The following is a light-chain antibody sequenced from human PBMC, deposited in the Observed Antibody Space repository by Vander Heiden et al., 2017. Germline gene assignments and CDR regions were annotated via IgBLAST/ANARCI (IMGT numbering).Light chain of an antibody. CDR3: HVWDSLSDHVV. J-gene: IGLJ2*01. CDR2: DDS. Sequence: YVLTQPPSVAVAPGETARITCGGDNIESNSVNWYQQRPGRAPVLVVFDDSDRPSGIPERFSGSNSLNTATLTISRVEGGDEADYDCHVWDSLSDHVVFGGGTKLTVL. CDR1: NIESNS. V-gene: IGLV3-21*02.